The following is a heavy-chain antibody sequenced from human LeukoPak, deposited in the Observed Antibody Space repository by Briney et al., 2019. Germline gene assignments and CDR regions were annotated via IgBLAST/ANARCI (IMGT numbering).Heavy chain of an antibody. CDR3: ARDPRAYDYVWGSYRYGFDY. Sequence: GGSLRLSCVASGFIFSNYEMNWVRQAPGKGLEWVSYISSSGSTIYYADSVKGRFTISRDNAKNSLYLQMNSLRAEDTAVYYCARDPRAYDYVWGSYRYGFDYWGQGTLVTVSP. D-gene: IGHD3-16*02. CDR1: GFIFSNYE. CDR2: ISSSGSTI. J-gene: IGHJ4*02. V-gene: IGHV3-48*03.